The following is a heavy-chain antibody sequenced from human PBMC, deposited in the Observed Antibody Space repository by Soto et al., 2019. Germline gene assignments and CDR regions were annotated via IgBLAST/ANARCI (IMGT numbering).Heavy chain of an antibody. J-gene: IGHJ4*02. V-gene: IGHV1-69*01. CDR3: ARVGRGYSGYESPGWHFDY. CDR2: IIPIFGTA. Sequence: QVQLVQSGAEVKKPGSSVKVSCKASGGTFSSYAISWVRQAPGQGLEWMGGIIPIFGTANYAQKFQGRVTITADESTSTAYMELSSLRSEDTAVYYCARVGRGYSGYESPGWHFDYWGQGTLVTVSS. CDR1: GGTFSSYA. D-gene: IGHD5-12*01.